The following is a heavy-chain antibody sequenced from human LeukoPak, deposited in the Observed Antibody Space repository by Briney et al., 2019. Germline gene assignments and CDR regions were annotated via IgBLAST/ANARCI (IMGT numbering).Heavy chain of an antibody. CDR3: ARSSHYFGEYYFDY. V-gene: IGHV3-11*04. Sequence: GGSLRLSCAASGFTFSDYYMSWIRQAPGKGLEWVSYISSSSGTTTHYADSVKGRFTISRDNAKNSLHLQMNSLRAEDTAVYYCARSSHYFGEYYFDYWGQGTLVTVSS. J-gene: IGHJ4*02. D-gene: IGHD3-10*01. CDR1: GFTFSDYY. CDR2: ISSSSGTTT.